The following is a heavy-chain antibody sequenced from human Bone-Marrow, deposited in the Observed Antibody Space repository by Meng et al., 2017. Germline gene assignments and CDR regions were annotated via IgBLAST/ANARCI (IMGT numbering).Heavy chain of an antibody. V-gene: IGHV1-3*01. CDR2: ITAGNGDT. CDR3: ARGSHYDILTGQIYAFDI. CDR1: GYTFTSYA. D-gene: IGHD3-9*01. Sequence: ASVKVSCKASGYTFTSYAIHWVRQAPGPRLEWMGWITAGNGDTKYSQKFQGRVTITKDTSASTAYMELSSLRSEDTAVYYCARGSHYDILTGQIYAFDIWGQGTMVTVSS. J-gene: IGHJ3*02.